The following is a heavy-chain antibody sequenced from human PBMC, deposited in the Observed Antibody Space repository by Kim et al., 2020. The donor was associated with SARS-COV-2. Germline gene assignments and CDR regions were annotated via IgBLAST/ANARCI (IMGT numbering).Heavy chain of an antibody. J-gene: IGHJ5*02. Sequence: SGPTLVNPTQTLTLTCTFSGFSLSTSGVGVGWIRQPPGKALEWLALIYWDDDKRYSPSLKSRLTITKDTSKNQVVLTMTNMDPVDTATYYCGHRREVYCSSTSCPNWFDPWGQGTLVTVSS. CDR1: GFSLSTSGVG. V-gene: IGHV2-5*02. CDR3: GHRREVYCSSTSCPNWFDP. CDR2: IYWDDDK. D-gene: IGHD2-2*01.